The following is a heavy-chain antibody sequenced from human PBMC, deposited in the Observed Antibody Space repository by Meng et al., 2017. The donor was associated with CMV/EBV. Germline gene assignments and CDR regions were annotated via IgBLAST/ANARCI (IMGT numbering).Heavy chain of an antibody. CDR2: IIPIFGTA. J-gene: IGHJ4*02. D-gene: IGHD3-3*01. Sequence: SVKVSCKASGSTFSSYAISWVRQAPGQGLEWMGGIIPIFGTANYAQKFQGRVTITTDESTSTAYMELSSLRSEDTAVYYCARHTRFGVVISGVDYWGQGTLVTVSS. V-gene: IGHV1-69*05. CDR1: GSTFSSYA. CDR3: ARHTRFGVVISGVDY.